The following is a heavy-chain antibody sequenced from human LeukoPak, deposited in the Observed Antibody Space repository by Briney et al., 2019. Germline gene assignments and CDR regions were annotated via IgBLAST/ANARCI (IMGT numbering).Heavy chain of an antibody. Sequence: PSETLSLTCTVSDGSISSNSYYWGWIRQPPGKGLEWIGSISYSGRTYYNPSLKSRVTISLDTSKNLFSLTVNSVTAADTAVYYCARDRPRDTAMALYGMDVWGQGTTVTVSS. V-gene: IGHV4-39*07. CDR1: DGSISSNSYY. CDR2: ISYSGRT. CDR3: ARDRPRDTAMALYGMDV. J-gene: IGHJ6*02. D-gene: IGHD5-18*01.